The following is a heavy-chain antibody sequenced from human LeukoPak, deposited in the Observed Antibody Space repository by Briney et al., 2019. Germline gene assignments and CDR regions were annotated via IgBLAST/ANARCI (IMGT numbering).Heavy chain of an antibody. D-gene: IGHD6-19*01. CDR1: GGSISSSSYY. CDR2: IYYSGST. J-gene: IGHJ4*02. Sequence: SETLSLTCTVSGGSISSSSYYWGWIRQPPGKGLEWIGRIYYSGSTYYNPSLKSRVTISVDTSKNQFSLKLSSVTAADTAMYYCTRLLIAVETETIFDSWGQGTLVTVSS. CDR3: TRLLIAVETETIFDS. V-gene: IGHV4-39*07.